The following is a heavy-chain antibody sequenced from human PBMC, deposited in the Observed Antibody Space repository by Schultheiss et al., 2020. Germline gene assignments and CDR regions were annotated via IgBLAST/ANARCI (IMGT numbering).Heavy chain of an antibody. D-gene: IGHD3-10*01. Sequence: SETLSLTCTVSGYSISSGYYWGWIRQPPGKGLEWIGSIYHSGSTYYNPSLKSRVTISVDTSKNQFSLKLSSVTAADTAVYYCARAEATMVRGVIITSDAFDIWGQGTMVTVSS. CDR2: IYHSGST. V-gene: IGHV4-38-2*02. CDR3: ARAEATMVRGVIITSDAFDI. J-gene: IGHJ3*02. CDR1: GYSISSGYY.